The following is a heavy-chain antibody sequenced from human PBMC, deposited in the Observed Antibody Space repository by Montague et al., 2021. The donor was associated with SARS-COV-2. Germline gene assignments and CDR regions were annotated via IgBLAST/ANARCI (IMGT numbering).Heavy chain of an antibody. CDR3: ARVGRQQLVRLSGMDV. CDR1: GGSISSSSYY. CDR2: IYCSGST. D-gene: IGHD6-13*01. J-gene: IGHJ6*02. V-gene: IGHV4-39*07. Sequence: SETLSLTCTVSGGSISSSSYYWGWIRQPPGKGLEWIGSIYCSGSTYYNPSLKSRVTISVDTSKNQFSLKLSSVTAADTAVYYCARVGRQQLVRLSGMDVWGQGTTVTVPS.